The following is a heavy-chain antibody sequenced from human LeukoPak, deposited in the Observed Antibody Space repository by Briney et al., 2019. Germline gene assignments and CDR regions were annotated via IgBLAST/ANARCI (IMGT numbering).Heavy chain of an antibody. CDR2: IYTSGST. CDR1: GGSISSGSYY. V-gene: IGHV4-61*02. CDR3: ATRPPMDV. J-gene: IGHJ6*03. Sequence: TSETLSLTCTVSGGSISSGSYYWSWIRQPAGKGLEWIGRIYTSGSTNYNPSLKSRVTISVDTSKNQFSLKLSSVTAADTAVYYCATRPPMDVWGKGTTVTVSS.